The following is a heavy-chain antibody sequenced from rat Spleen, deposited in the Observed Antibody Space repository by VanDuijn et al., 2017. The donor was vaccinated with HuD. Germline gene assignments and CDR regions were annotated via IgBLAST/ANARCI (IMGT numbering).Heavy chain of an antibody. CDR3: ARFRLGSDWYFDF. Sequence: QVQLKESGPGLVQPSQTLSLTCTVSGFPLTSYSVNWVRQPPGKGLVWMGTIWAGGTTSYNSTVQSRLSISRDTSKSQVFLKMNSLQPEDTGTYYCARFRLGSDWYFDFWGPGTMVTVSS. CDR2: IWAGGTT. CDR1: GFPLTSYS. D-gene: IGHD4-6*01. V-gene: IGHV2-72*01. J-gene: IGHJ1*01.